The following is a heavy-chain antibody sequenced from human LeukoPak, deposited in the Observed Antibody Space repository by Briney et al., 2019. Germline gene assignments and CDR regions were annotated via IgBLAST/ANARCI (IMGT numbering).Heavy chain of an antibody. D-gene: IGHD6-19*01. V-gene: IGHV1-8*01. J-gene: IGHJ6*02. CDR1: GYTFTSYD. CDR3: ARVYSSGWYYYYGMDV. CDR2: MNPNSGST. Sequence: ASVKVSCKASGYTFTSYDINWVRQATGQGLEWMGWMNPNSGSTGYAQKFQGRVTMTRNTSISTAYMELSSLRSEDTAVYYCARVYSSGWYYYYGMDVWGQGTTVTVSS.